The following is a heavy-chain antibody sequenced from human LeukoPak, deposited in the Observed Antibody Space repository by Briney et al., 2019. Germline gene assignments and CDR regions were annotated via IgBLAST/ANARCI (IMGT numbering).Heavy chain of an antibody. CDR1: GFTFTIAW. J-gene: IGHJ4*02. Sequence: GGSLRLSCAASGFTFTIAWMSWVRQAPGKGLEWVGRIYSKTDGGTADYATAVKGRFTISRDDSKKTLYLQMNSLKIEDTAVYYCATGPLDYWGQGTLVTVSS. CDR3: ATGPLDY. V-gene: IGHV3-15*05. CDR2: IYSKTDGGTA.